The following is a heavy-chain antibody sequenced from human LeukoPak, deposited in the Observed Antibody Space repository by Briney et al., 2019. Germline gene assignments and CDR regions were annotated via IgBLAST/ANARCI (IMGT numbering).Heavy chain of an antibody. CDR2: ITSTSRDK. CDR3: ARDLSNYFLHYIDF. D-gene: IGHD4-11*01. V-gene: IGHV3-21*01. J-gene: IGHJ4*02. Sequence: GGSLRLSCVTSGFSFSDYNMNWVRQAPGRGLEWVSYITSTSRDKSYADSVRGRFTISSDNAKNSLFLQMDTLGAEDTAVYYCARDLSNYFLHYIDFWGQGTLVTVSS. CDR1: GFSFSDYN.